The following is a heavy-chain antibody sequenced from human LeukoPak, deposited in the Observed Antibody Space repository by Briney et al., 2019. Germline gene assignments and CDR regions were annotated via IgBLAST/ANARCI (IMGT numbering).Heavy chain of an antibody. D-gene: IGHD2-8*01. Sequence: PGGSLRLSCAASGFTFSSYAMSWVRQAPGKGLEWVSAISGSGGSTYYADSVKGRFTISRDNSKNTLYLQMNSLRAEDTAVYYCAKVSCTNGVCPYNFDYWGQGTLVTVSS. V-gene: IGHV3-23*01. CDR1: GFTFSSYA. J-gene: IGHJ4*02. CDR3: AKVSCTNGVCPYNFDY. CDR2: ISGSGGST.